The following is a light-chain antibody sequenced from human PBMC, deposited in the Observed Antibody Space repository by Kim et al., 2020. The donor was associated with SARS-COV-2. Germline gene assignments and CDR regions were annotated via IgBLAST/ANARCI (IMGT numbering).Light chain of an antibody. CDR2: HDT. J-gene: IGLJ2*01. Sequence: SYELTQPPSVSVSPGQTASITCSGDMLGHKYVSWYQQPPGQSPVLVIYHDTKRPSGISERFSGSKSGNTATLTISGTQAGDEADYYCQAWDNGSVFGGGT. V-gene: IGLV3-1*01. CDR3: QAWDNGSV. CDR1: MLGHKY.